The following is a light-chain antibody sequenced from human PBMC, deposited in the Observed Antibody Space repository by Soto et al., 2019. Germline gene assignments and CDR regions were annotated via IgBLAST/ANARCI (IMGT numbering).Light chain of an antibody. CDR2: GIS. J-gene: IGLJ3*02. Sequence: QSVLTQPPSVSGAPGQRVTISCTGSSCNIGAGYDVHWYQQLPGTAPKLLIYGISNRPSGVPDRFSGSKSGTSASLAIPGLQAEDEADYYCQSYDSSLSGSVFGGGTKVTVL. CDR3: QSYDSSLSGSV. CDR1: SCNIGAGYD. V-gene: IGLV1-40*01.